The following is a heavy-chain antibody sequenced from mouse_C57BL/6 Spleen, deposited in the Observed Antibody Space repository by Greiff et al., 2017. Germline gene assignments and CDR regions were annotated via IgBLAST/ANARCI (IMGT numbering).Heavy chain of an antibody. J-gene: IGHJ3*01. CDR2: INPSNGGT. V-gene: IGHV1-53*01. Sequence: QVQLQQPGPELVRPGASVKLSCKASGYTFTSYWMHWVKQRPGQGLEWIGNINPSNGGTNYNEKFKGKATLTVDKSSSTAYMQLSSLTSEDSAVYYCARYPIHEGFAYWGQGTLVTVSA. CDR1: GYTFTSYW. CDR3: ARYPIHEGFAY.